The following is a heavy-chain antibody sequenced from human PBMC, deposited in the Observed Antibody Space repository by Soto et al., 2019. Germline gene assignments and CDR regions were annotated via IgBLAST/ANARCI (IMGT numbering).Heavy chain of an antibody. D-gene: IGHD1-1*01. CDR1: GDSISSYY. J-gene: IGHJ4*02. V-gene: IGHV4-59*12. CDR3: ARDRLNNAYNTFFDY. CDR2: IYYSGST. Sequence: SETLSLTCTVSGDSISSYYGSWIRQPPGKGLEWIGYIYYSGSTNYNPSLKSRVTISRDNAKNTMFLQMSSLTAEDTAVYFCARDRLNNAYNTFFDYWGQGTLVTVSS.